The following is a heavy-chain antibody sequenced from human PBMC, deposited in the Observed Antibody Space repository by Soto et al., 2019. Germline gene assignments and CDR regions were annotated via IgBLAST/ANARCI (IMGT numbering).Heavy chain of an antibody. CDR3: ARDSRAAPGWFDP. CDR1: GGSISSGDYY. Sequence: QVQLQESGPGLVKPSQTLSLTCTVSGGSISSGDYYWSWIRQPPGKGLEWIGYIYYSGSTYYNPSLRSRVTISVDTSKNQFSLKLSSVTAADTAVYYCARDSRAAPGWFDPWGQGTLVTVSS. D-gene: IGHD2-15*01. CDR2: IYYSGST. J-gene: IGHJ5*02. V-gene: IGHV4-30-4*01.